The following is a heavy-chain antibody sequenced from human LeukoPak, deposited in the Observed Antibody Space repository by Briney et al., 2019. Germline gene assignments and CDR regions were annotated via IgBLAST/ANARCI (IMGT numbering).Heavy chain of an antibody. CDR1: GFTFTSHD. J-gene: IGHJ4*02. CDR2: MNPNSGNT. CDR3: AREGHGDYVVDY. Sequence: VASVKVSCKASGFTFTSHDYNWVRQATGQGLEWMGWMNPNSGNTGYAQKFQGRVTMTRDTSTSTVYMELSSLRSEDTAVYYCAREGHGDYVVDYWGQGTLVTVSS. V-gene: IGHV1-8*01. D-gene: IGHD4-17*01.